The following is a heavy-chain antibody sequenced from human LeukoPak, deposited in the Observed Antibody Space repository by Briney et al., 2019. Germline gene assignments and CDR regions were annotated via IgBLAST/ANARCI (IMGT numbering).Heavy chain of an antibody. V-gene: IGHV3-43*02. J-gene: IGHJ4*02. Sequence: PGGSLRLSCAASGFTFDDYAMHWVRQAPGKGLEWVSLIRGDGVSTYYADSVKGRFTISSDNNKKSLYLQMNSLRTEDTAFYYYAKDIGGYSYAADYWGQGTLVTVSS. CDR1: GFTFDDYA. CDR2: IRGDGVST. D-gene: IGHD5-18*01. CDR3: AKDIGGYSYAADY.